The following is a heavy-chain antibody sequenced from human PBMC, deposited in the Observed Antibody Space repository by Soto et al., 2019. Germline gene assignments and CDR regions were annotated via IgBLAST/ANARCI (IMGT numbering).Heavy chain of an antibody. CDR3: AKDIITMVRGVMAY. D-gene: IGHD3-10*01. J-gene: IGHJ4*02. V-gene: IGHV4-30-2*01. CDR1: GDTISTGGYT. Sequence: PSETLSLTCDVSGDTISTGGYTWAWIRQPPGKALEWIGHTYHSGNPYYNPSLKSRVFISVDNSKNTLYLQMNSLRAEDTAVYYCAKDIITMVRGVMAYWGQGTLVTVSS. CDR2: TYHSGNP.